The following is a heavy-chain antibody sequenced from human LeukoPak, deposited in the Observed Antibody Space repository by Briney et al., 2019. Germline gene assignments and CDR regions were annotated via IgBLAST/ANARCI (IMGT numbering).Heavy chain of an antibody. D-gene: IGHD1-1*01. J-gene: IGHJ6*02. CDR1: GGSISSYY. CDR2: IYYSGST. V-gene: IGHV4-59*01. Sequence: SETLSLTCTVSGGSISSYYWSWIRQPPGKGLEWIGYIYYSGSTNYNPSLKSRVTISVDTSKNQFSLKLSSVTAADTAVYYCARSKWNVGMDVWGQGTTVTVSS. CDR3: ARSKWNVGMDV.